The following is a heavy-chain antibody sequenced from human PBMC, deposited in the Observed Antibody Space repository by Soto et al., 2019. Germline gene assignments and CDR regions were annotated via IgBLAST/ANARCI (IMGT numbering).Heavy chain of an antibody. D-gene: IGHD3-9*01. CDR3: TKTGTLLTGNNWFDR. Sequence: EVHLLESGGGLVQPGGSLRLSCAASGFTFSSYAMSWVRQAPGKGLEWVSGISVDGRRTYYAESVKGRFTISRDNSENTLYLQMNSLSADDTAVYYCTKTGTLLTGNNWFDRWGQGTLVTVSS. V-gene: IGHV3-23*01. CDR2: ISVDGRRT. CDR1: GFTFSSYA. J-gene: IGHJ5*02.